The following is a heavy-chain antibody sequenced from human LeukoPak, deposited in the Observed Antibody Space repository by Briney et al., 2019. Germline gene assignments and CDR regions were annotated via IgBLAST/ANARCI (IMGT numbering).Heavy chain of an antibody. CDR1: GGSISSTGYY. CDR2: IDNSGST. CDR3: ARDCEFCDLLFYMNV. D-gene: IGHD3-16*01. Sequence: SQTLSLTCTVSGGSISSTGYYWTWIRQPAGKGLEWIGHIDNSGSTNCNPSLKSRVTISVDTSKNQFSLNLTSVTAADTAVYYCARDCEFCDLLFYMNVWGKGTTVTVSS. J-gene: IGHJ6*03. V-gene: IGHV4-61*09.